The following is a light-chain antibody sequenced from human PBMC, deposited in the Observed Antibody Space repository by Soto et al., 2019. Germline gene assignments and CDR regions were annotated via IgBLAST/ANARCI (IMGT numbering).Light chain of an antibody. Sequence: QLVLTQSPSASASLGASVKLTCTLSSGHSSYAIAWHQQQPEKGPRYLMKLNSDGSHSKGDAIPDRFSGSSSGAERYLAISSLQYEDEADYYCQTWGTGMVFGGGTKVTVL. CDR2: LNSDGSH. V-gene: IGLV4-69*01. CDR1: SGHSSYA. CDR3: QTWGTGMV. J-gene: IGLJ2*01.